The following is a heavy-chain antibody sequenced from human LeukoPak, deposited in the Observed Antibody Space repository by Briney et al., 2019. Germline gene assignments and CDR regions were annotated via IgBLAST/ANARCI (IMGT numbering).Heavy chain of an antibody. J-gene: IGHJ4*02. CDR2: ISSSSSTI. CDR1: GLTFSSYS. V-gene: IGHV3-48*04. CDR3: ARVYHYYYSSGYLGY. Sequence: GGSLRLSCAASGLTFSSYSMNWVRQAPGKGLEWVSYISSSSSTIYYADSVKGRFTISRDNAKNSLYLQMNSLRAEDTAVYYCARVYHYYYSSGYLGYWGQGTLVTVSS. D-gene: IGHD3-22*01.